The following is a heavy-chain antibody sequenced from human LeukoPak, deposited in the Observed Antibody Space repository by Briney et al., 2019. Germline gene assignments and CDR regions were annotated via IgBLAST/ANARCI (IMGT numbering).Heavy chain of an antibody. CDR1: GGSISSSSYY. V-gene: IGHV4-39*01. CDR3: AGLVRGVIANPDY. CDR2: IYYSGST. J-gene: IGHJ4*02. Sequence: PSETLSLTCTVSGGSISSSSYYWGWIRQPPGKGLEWIGSIYYSGSTYYNPSLKSRVTISVDTSKNQFSLKLSSVTAADTAVYYCAGLVRGVIANPDYWGQGTLVTVSS. D-gene: IGHD3-10*01.